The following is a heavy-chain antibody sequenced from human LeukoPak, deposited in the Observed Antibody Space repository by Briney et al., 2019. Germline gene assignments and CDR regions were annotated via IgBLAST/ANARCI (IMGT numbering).Heavy chain of an antibody. CDR3: ANVRDYGDYATAAFFDY. CDR1: GFTYSSYG. V-gene: IGHV3-30*18. CDR2: ISYDGSNK. D-gene: IGHD4-17*01. J-gene: IGHJ4*02. Sequence: GGSLRLSCAASGFTYSSYGMHWVRQAPGKGLEWVAVISYDGSNKYYADSVKGRFTISRDNSKNTLYLQMNSLRAEDTAVYYCANVRDYGDYATAAFFDYWGQGTLVTVSS.